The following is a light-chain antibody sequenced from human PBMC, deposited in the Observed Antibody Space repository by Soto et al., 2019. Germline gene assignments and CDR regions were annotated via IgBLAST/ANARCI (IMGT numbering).Light chain of an antibody. Sequence: EIVLTQSPGTLSLSPGETATLSCRASQTIGRNYLAWYQQKPGQAPRLLIYGASSRATGIPDRFSGSGSGTDFTLTISRLEPEDFAVYYCQQYDSSPKTFGQGTKVDIK. CDR2: GAS. CDR1: QTIGRNY. CDR3: QQYDSSPKT. V-gene: IGKV3-20*01. J-gene: IGKJ1*01.